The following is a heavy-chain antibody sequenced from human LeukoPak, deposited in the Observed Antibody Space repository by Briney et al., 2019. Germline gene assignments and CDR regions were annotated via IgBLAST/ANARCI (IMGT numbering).Heavy chain of an antibody. CDR3: ARAVTGTTIFLDY. CDR2: IYSGGTT. J-gene: IGHJ4*02. Sequence: GGSLRLSCAASGFIVSSNYMSWVRQAPGKRLEWVSIIYSGGTTFYADSVKGRFTISRDNSKNMLYLQMNSLRAEDTAVYYCARAVTGTTIFLDYWGQGTLVTVSS. D-gene: IGHD1-7*01. CDR1: GFIVSSNY. V-gene: IGHV3-66*01.